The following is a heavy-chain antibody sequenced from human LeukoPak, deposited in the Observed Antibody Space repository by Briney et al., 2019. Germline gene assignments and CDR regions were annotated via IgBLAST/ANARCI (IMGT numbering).Heavy chain of an antibody. Sequence: GGSLRLSCAASGFPFSTIWMNWVRQAPGEGLEWIGRIKSKTEGGTMDYAAPVKGRFTISRDDSKNTLYLQMNSLKTEDTAVYYCTTGNSLGRDGNYFFDFWGPGTLVTVSS. J-gene: IGHJ4*02. CDR3: TTGNSLGRDGNYFFDF. CDR1: GFPFSTIW. CDR2: IKSKTEGGTM. D-gene: IGHD1-7*01. V-gene: IGHV3-15*01.